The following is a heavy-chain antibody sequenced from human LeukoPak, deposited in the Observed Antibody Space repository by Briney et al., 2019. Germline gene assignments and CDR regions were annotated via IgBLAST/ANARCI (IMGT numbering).Heavy chain of an antibody. Sequence: GGSLRLSCAASGFTFTEYWMTWVRQAAGQRLEWVANIKQDGSEVYYVDSVEGRFTISRDNTKNSVYLQMNSLGVEDTAVYYCAREAYCGGPSCFAVSYMDVWGEGTTVTVS. CDR3: AREAYCGGPSCFAVSYMDV. D-gene: IGHD2-21*01. J-gene: IGHJ6*03. V-gene: IGHV3-7*01. CDR1: GFTFTEYW. CDR2: IKQDGSEV.